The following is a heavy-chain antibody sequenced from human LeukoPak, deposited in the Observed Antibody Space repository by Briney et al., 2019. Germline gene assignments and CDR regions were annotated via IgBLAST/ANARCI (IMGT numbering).Heavy chain of an antibody. J-gene: IGHJ4*02. CDR1: GFTFSSYS. CDR2: ISSSSSYI. D-gene: IGHD3-22*01. V-gene: IGHV3-21*01. Sequence: GGSLRLSCAASGFTFSSYSMNWVRQAPGKGLEWVSSISSSSSYIYYADSVKGRFTISRDNAENSLYLQMNSLRAEDTAVYYCARGYYYDSSGRYYFDYWGQGTLVTVSS. CDR3: ARGYYYDSSGRYYFDY.